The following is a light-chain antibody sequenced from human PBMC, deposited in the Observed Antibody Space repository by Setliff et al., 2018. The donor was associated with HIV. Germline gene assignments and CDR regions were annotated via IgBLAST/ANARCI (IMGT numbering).Light chain of an antibody. CDR1: SRDVGNYNL. CDR3: CSFAGGSTQV. Sequence: QSALTQPASVSGYPGQSITISCKGPSRDVGNYNLVSWYQQHLDKVPKLIIYSTNRRPSGVSYRFSASKSASKASLTISGLQPEDEADYYCCSFAGGSTQVFGGGTKVTVL. V-gene: IGLV2-23*01. CDR2: STN. J-gene: IGLJ2*01.